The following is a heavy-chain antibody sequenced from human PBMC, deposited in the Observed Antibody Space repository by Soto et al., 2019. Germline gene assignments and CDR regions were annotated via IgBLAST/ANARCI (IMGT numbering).Heavy chain of an antibody. CDR3: TTRRYNWYDVSFDY. Sequence: EVQLVESGGGLVKPGGSLRLSCAASGFTFSNAWMSWVRQAPGKGLEWVGRIKSKTDGGTTDYAAPVKGRFTISRDDSKNTLYLQLNSLKTEDTAVYYCTTRRYNWYDVSFDYWGQGTLVTVSS. D-gene: IGHD1-20*01. J-gene: IGHJ4*02. V-gene: IGHV3-15*01. CDR2: IKSKTDGGTT. CDR1: GFTFSNAW.